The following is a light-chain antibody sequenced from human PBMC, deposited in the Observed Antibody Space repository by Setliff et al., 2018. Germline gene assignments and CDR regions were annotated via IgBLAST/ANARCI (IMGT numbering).Light chain of an antibody. Sequence: QSVLTQPASVSGSPGQSITISCTGTSSDVGGYNYVSWYQQHPGKAPKLMIYDVSNRPSGVSNRFSGSKSGNTASLTISGLQAEDEADYYCSSYTSSSTSYVVGTGTKV. J-gene: IGLJ1*01. CDR1: SSDVGGYNY. CDR2: DVS. V-gene: IGLV2-14*03. CDR3: SSYTSSSTSYV.